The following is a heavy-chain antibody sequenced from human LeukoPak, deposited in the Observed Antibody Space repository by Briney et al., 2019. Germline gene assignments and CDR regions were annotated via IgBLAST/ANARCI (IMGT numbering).Heavy chain of an antibody. Sequence: GASVKVSCKASGCTFSSYTISWVRQAPGQGLEWMGGIIPIFGTANYAQKFQGRVTITTDESTSTAYMELSSLRSEDTAVYYCAREIQRGTLGYWGQGTLVTVSS. CDR3: AREIQRGTLGY. CDR1: GCTFSSYT. CDR2: IIPIFGTA. V-gene: IGHV1-69*05. J-gene: IGHJ4*02. D-gene: IGHD7-27*01.